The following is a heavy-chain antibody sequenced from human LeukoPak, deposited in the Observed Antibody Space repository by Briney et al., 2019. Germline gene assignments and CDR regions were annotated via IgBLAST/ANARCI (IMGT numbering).Heavy chain of an antibody. CDR1: GGSISSSNW. CDR3: ARVIRSGQLVLFDY. V-gene: IGHV4-4*02. J-gene: IGHJ4*02. CDR2: IYHSGST. Sequence: KASETLSLTCAVSGGSISSSNWWSWVRQPPGKGLEWIGEIYHSGSTNYNPSLKSRVTISVDKSKNQFSLKLSSVTAADTAVYYCARVIRSGQLVLFDYWGQGTLVTVSS. D-gene: IGHD6-13*01.